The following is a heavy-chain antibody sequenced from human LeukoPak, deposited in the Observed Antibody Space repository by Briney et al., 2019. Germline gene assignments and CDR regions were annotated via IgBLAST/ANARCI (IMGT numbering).Heavy chain of an antibody. V-gene: IGHV4-34*01. Sequence: SETLSLTCTVSGGSISSYYWSWLRQPAGKGLEWIGEINHSGSTNYNPSLKSRVTISVDTSKNQFSLKLSSVTAADTAVYYCARGGRWLQNFDYWGQGTLVTVSS. D-gene: IGHD5-24*01. CDR3: ARGGRWLQNFDY. CDR2: INHSGST. J-gene: IGHJ4*02. CDR1: GGSISSYY.